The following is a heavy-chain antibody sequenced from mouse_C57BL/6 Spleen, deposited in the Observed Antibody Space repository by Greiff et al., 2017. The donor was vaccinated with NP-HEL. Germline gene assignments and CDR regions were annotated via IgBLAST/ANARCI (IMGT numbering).Heavy chain of an antibody. V-gene: IGHV5-17*01. CDR3: ARGITTVVGDYAMDY. CDR1: GFTFSDYG. Sequence: EVQGVESGGGLVKPGGSLKLSCAASGFTFSDYGMHWVRQAPETGLEWVAYISSGSSTIYSADTVKGRFPLSRDNATNTLFLQMTSLRTEDTAMYYCARGITTVVGDYAMDYWGQGTSVTVSS. D-gene: IGHD1-1*01. J-gene: IGHJ4*01. CDR2: ISSGSSTI.